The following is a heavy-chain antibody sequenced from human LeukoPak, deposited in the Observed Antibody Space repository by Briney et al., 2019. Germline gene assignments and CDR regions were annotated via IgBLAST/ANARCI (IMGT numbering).Heavy chain of an antibody. CDR1: GYTFTSYD. CDR3: ARAVVVTAPFDY. CDR2: MNPNSGNT. J-gene: IGHJ4*02. V-gene: IGHV1-8*01. Sequence: ASVKVSCKASGYTFTSYDINWVRQATGQGLEWMGWMNPNSGNTGYAQKFQGRVAMTRNTSISTAYMELSSLRSEDTAVYYCARAVVVTAPFDYWGQGTLVTVSS. D-gene: IGHD2-21*02.